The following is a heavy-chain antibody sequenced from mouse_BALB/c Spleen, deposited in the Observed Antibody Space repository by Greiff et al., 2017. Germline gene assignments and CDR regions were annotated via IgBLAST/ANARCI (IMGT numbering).Heavy chain of an antibody. Sequence: DVMLVESGGGLVKPGGSLKLSCAASGFTFSSYAMSWVRQSPEKRLEWVAEISSGGSYTYYPDTVTGRFTISRDNAKNTLYLEMSSLRSEDTAMYYCAREGQLPFAYWGQGTLVTVSA. CDR2: ISSGGSYT. D-gene: IGHD3-2*01. CDR3: AREGQLPFAY. V-gene: IGHV5-9-4*01. J-gene: IGHJ3*01. CDR1: GFTFSSYA.